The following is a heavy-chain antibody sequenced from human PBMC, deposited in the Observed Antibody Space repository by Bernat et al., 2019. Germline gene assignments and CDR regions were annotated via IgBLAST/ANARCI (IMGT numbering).Heavy chain of an antibody. J-gene: IGHJ4*02. CDR2: TSANGDRT. Sequence: EVQLLQSGGGLVQPGGSLRVSCAASGFTFSNYAMSWARQAPGKGLEWVSVTSANGDRTYNRDSLKGRFTISRENSKNTLYLRMDGLRVEDTAVYYCVKQSLPVLWYTTDHWGQGTLVTVSS. V-gene: IGHV3-23*02. CDR3: VKQSLPVLWYTTDH. CDR1: GFTFSNYA. D-gene: IGHD1-1*01.